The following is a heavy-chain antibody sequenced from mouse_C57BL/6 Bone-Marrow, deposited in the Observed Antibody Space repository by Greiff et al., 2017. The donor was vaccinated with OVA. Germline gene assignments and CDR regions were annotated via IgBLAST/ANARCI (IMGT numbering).Heavy chain of an antibody. V-gene: IGHV14-4*01. CDR2: IDPENGDT. CDR3: PRSSYAMDY. J-gene: IGHJ4*01. D-gene: IGHD1-1*01. CDR1: GFNIKDDY. Sequence: EVQRVESGAELVRPGASVKLSCTASGFNIKDDYMHWVKQRPEQGLEWIGWIDPENGDTEYASKFQGKATITADTSSNTAYLQLSSLTSEDTAVYYCPRSSYAMDYWGQGTSVTVSS.